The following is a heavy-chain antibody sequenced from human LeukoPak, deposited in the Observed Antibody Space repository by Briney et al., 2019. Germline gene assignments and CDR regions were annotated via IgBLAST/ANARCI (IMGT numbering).Heavy chain of an antibody. V-gene: IGHV1-69*13. J-gene: IGHJ3*02. CDR2: IIPIFGTA. Sequence: PVKVSCKASGGTFSSYAISWVRQAPGQGLEWMGGIIPIFGTANYAQKFQGRVTITADESTSTAYMELSSLRSEDTAVYYCARSGDYGGTHDAFDIWGQGTMVTVSS. CDR1: GGTFSSYA. CDR3: ARSGDYGGTHDAFDI. D-gene: IGHD4-23*01.